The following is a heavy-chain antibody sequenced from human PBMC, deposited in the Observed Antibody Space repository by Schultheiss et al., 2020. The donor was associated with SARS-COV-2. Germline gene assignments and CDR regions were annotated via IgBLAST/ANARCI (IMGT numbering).Heavy chain of an antibody. CDR2: IYPGDSDT. D-gene: IGHD1-26*01. CDR1: GYSFTNYW. V-gene: IGHV5-51*01. CDR3: ARPAEPDSGSYWHAFDI. J-gene: IGHJ3*02. Sequence: GESLKISCAGSGYSFTNYWIAWVRQMPGKGLEWMGIIYPGDSDTKYSPSFQGHVTILVDRSISTTYLQWSRLEASDTAMYYCARPAEPDSGSYWHAFDIWGQGTTVTVSS.